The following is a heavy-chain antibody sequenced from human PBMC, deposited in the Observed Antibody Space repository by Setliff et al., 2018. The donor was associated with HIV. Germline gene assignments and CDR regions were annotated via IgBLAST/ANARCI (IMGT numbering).Heavy chain of an antibody. J-gene: IGHJ4*02. Sequence: PSETLSLTCYVTDDPISSYYWSWVRQPAGKGLEWIGRLYVSGDTNYNPSLKSRVTISVDTSKNQFSLKLNSVTAADTAVYYCARTRGYTYGYIDSWAQGTLVTVSS. D-gene: IGHD5-18*01. CDR2: LYVSGDT. CDR1: DDPISSYY. CDR3: ARTRGYTYGYIDS. V-gene: IGHV4-4*07.